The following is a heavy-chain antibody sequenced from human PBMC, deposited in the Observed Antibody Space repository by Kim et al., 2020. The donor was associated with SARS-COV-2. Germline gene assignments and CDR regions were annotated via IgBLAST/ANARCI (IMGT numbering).Heavy chain of an antibody. CDR3: VRGARGYSYGEFDY. Sequence: ADAVEGRFTISRDNAKNTFYLQMNSLRAADTAVYYCVRGARGYSYGEFDYWGQGTLVTVSS. D-gene: IGHD5-18*01. J-gene: IGHJ4*02. V-gene: IGHV3-74*01.